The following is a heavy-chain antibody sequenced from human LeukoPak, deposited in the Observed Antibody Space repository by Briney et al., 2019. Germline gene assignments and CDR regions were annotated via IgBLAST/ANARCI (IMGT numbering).Heavy chain of an antibody. CDR2: ISSSTTTI. CDR3: ASDKWDSGYPDY. V-gene: IGHV3-48*04. J-gene: IGHJ4*02. Sequence: GGSLRLSCAASGFTFSSYNMNWVRQAPGKGLEWVSHISSSTTTIYYADSVKGRFTISRDNAKNSLYLQMNSLRAEDTAVYYCASDKWDSGYPDYWGQGTLVTVSS. CDR1: GFTFSSYN. D-gene: IGHD3-22*01.